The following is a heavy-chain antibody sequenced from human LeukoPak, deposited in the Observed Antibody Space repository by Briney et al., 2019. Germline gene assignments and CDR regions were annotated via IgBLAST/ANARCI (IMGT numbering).Heavy chain of an antibody. Sequence: PSQTLSLTCTVSGGSISSGSYYWSWIRQPAGKGLEWIGRIYTSGSTNYNPSLKSRVTISVDTSKNQFSLKLSSVTAADTAVYYCAKATSGYYGSGSYSDYWGQGTLVTVSS. CDR2: IYTSGST. D-gene: IGHD3-10*01. V-gene: IGHV4-61*02. CDR1: GGSISSGSYY. CDR3: AKATSGYYGSGSYSDY. J-gene: IGHJ4*02.